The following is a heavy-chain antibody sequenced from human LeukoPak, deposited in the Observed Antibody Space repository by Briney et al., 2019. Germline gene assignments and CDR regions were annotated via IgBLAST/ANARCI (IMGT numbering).Heavy chain of an antibody. CDR1: GGSLGTYF. D-gene: IGHD3-22*01. V-gene: IGHV4-4*07. Sequence: PSETLSLTCTVSGGSLGTYFWTWIRQPAGKGLEWIGRIYASGGTTHTPSLKSRVTMSVDTSKSQFSLKLSSVTAADTAVYYCARAVYDTSGYYIDYWGQGTLVTVSS. CDR2: IYASGGT. J-gene: IGHJ4*02. CDR3: ARAVYDTSGYYIDY.